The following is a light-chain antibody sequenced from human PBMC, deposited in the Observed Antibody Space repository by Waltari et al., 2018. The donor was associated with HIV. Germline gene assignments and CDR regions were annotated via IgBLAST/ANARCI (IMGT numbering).Light chain of an antibody. CDR3: CSYVTTGTWV. J-gene: IGLJ3*02. CDR2: EVN. Sequence: QSALTQPASVSASPGQSITISCTGTSSDIGTYDLVSWYQQRPGKAPKLMIYEVNKWPSGVSNRFSGSKSGITASLTISGLQAEDEADYYCCSYVTTGTWVFGGGTKLTVL. V-gene: IGLV2-23*02. CDR1: SSDIGTYDL.